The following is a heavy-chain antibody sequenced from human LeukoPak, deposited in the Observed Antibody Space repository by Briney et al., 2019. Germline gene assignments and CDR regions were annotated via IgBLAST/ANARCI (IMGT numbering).Heavy chain of an antibody. Sequence: RGSLRLSCAASGFTFSSYEMNWVRQAPGKGLEWVSYISSSGSTIYYADSVKGRFTISRDNAKNSLYLQMNSLRAEDTAVYYCARVRGRDILTGYDYWGQGTLVTVSS. V-gene: IGHV3-48*03. CDR1: GFTFSSYE. CDR2: ISSSGSTI. D-gene: IGHD3-9*01. J-gene: IGHJ4*02. CDR3: ARVRGRDILTGYDY.